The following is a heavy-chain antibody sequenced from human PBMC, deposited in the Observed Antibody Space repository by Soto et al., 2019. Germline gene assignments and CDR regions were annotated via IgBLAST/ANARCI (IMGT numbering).Heavy chain of an antibody. CDR3: ARDVAALDY. J-gene: IGHJ4*02. Sequence: GASVKVSCKASGGTFSSYAISWVRQAPGQGLEWMGGIIPSIGTANYAQKFQGRVTITADESASTAYMELSSLRSEDTAVCYCARDVAALDYWGQGTQVTVSS. V-gene: IGHV1-69*13. CDR2: IIPSIGTA. CDR1: GGTFSSYA. D-gene: IGHD6-13*01.